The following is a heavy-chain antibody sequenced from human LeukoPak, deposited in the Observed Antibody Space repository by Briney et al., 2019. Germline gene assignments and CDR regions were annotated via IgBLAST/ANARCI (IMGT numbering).Heavy chain of an antibody. CDR1: GGIFSSYA. Sequence: SVKVSCKASGGIFSSYAISWVRQAPGQGLEWMGGIIPIFGTANYAQKFQGRVTITADESTSTAYMELSSLRSEDTAVYYCARGESRYYDSSGYYRGRYFQHWGQGTLVTVSS. CDR3: ARGESRYYDSSGYYRGRYFQH. J-gene: IGHJ1*01. CDR2: IIPIFGTA. D-gene: IGHD3-22*01. V-gene: IGHV1-69*13.